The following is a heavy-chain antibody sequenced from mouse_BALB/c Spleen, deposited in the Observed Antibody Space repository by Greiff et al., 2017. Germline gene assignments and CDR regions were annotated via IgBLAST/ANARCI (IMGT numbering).Heavy chain of an antibody. CDR2: INPYNDGT. J-gene: IGHJ4*01. CDR3: ARDYYDYDFYAMDY. V-gene: IGHV1-14*01. Sequence: VQLQQSGPELVKPGASVKMSCKASGYTFTSYVMHWVKQKPGQGLEWIGYINPYNDGTKYNEKFKGKATLTSDKSSSTAYMELSSLTSEDSAVYYCARDYYDYDFYAMDYWGQGTSVTVSS. CDR1: GYTFTSYV. D-gene: IGHD2-4*01.